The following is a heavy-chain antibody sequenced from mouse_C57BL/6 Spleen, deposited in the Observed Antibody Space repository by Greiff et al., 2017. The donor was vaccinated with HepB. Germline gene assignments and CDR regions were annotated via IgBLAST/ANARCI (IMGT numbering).Heavy chain of an antibody. Sequence: QVQLQQPGTELVKPGASVKLSCKASGYTFTSYWMHWVKQRPGQGLEWIGNINPSNGGTNYNAKFKSKARLTVDNSASTAYMQLSSLTCEDSAVYYCARYYYGRSVGYWGQGTTLTVSS. CDR3: ARYYYGRSVGY. D-gene: IGHD1-1*01. CDR2: INPSNGGT. J-gene: IGHJ2*01. CDR1: GYTFTSYW. V-gene: IGHV1-53*01.